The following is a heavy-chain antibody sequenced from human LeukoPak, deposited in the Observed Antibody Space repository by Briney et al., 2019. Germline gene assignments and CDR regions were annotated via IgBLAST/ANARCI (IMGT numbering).Heavy chain of an antibody. CDR1: GYTFTSYA. Sequence: GASVKVSCKTSGYTFTSYAIQWVRQAPGQRLEWVGWINAGNGNTKYSQKFQGRVTITRDTSATTAYMELSTLRSEDTAVYYCAREHDFWSPYAFDIWGQGTMVTVSS. D-gene: IGHD3-3*01. V-gene: IGHV1-3*01. J-gene: IGHJ3*02. CDR2: INAGNGNT. CDR3: AREHDFWSPYAFDI.